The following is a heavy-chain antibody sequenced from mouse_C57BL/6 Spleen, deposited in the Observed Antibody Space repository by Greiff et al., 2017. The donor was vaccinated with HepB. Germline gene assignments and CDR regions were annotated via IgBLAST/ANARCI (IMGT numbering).Heavy chain of an antibody. J-gene: IGHJ3*01. CDR1: GYSITSGYY. CDR2: ISYDGSN. Sequence: EVQLQESGPGLVKPSQSLSLTCSVTGYSITSGYYWNWIRQFPGNKLEWMGYISYDGSNNYNPSLKNRISITRDTSKNQFFLKLNSVTTEDTATYDCARYDYDAWFAYWGQGTLVTVSA. V-gene: IGHV3-6*01. D-gene: IGHD2-4*01. CDR3: ARYDYDAWFAY.